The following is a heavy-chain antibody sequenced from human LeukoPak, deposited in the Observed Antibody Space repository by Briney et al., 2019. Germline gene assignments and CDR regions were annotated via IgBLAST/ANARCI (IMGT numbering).Heavy chain of an antibody. Sequence: AGGSLRLSCAASGFTVSTNFINWVRQAPGKGLEWVSVIYNSGRTFYADSVKGRSTISRDNSKNTLYLQMNSLRVEDTAVYYCAREISVATGAFDSWGQGTLVTVSS. V-gene: IGHV3-53*01. CDR2: IYNSGRT. CDR1: GFTVSTNF. CDR3: AREISVATGAFDS. J-gene: IGHJ4*02. D-gene: IGHD6-19*01.